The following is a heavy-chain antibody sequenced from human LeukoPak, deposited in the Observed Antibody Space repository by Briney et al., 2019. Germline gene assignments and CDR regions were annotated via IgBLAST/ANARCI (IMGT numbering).Heavy chain of an antibody. V-gene: IGHV1-69*04. CDR3: ASKLMRLMAPASHYYMDV. J-gene: IGHJ6*03. CDR2: IIPILGIA. CDR1: GGTFSSYA. Sequence: EASVKVSCKASGGTFSSYAISWVRQAPGQGLEWMGRIIPILGIANYAQKFQGRVTITADKSTSTAYMELSSLRSEDTAVYYCASKLMRLMAPASHYYMDVWGKGTTVTVSS. D-gene: IGHD3-16*01.